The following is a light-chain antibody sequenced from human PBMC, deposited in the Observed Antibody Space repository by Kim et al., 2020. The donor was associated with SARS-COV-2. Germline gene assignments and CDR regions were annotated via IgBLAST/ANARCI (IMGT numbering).Light chain of an antibody. CDR1: NIGGHS. V-gene: IGLV3-21*01. Sequence: SYELTQPPSVSVAPGQTARITCGGNNIGGHSVHWYQQKPGQAPVLVIYYDSDRPSGIPERFSGSTAATTATLTISRVEAGDAADYYCQVLDPDTDDYVFG. J-gene: IGLJ1*01. CDR2: YDS. CDR3: QVLDPDTDDYV.